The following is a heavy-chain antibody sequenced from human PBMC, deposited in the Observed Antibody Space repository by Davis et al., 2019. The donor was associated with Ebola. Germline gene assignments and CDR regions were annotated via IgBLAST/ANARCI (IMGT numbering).Heavy chain of an antibody. CDR1: GDSVSGTSGA. V-gene: IGHV6-1*01. CDR3: AIGWIRTKIDN. Sequence: HSQTLSLTCAISGDSVSGTSGAWNWIRQSPSRGLEWLGRTYYSSKWYNDYAASVKSRITINPDTSKNQFSLQLNSVTPEDTAVYYCAIGWIRTKIDNWGQGTLVTVSS. D-gene: IGHD1-1*01. J-gene: IGHJ4*02. CDR2: TYYSSKWYN.